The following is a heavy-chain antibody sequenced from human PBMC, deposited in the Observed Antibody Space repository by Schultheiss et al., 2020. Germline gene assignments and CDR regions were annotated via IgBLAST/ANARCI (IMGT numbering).Heavy chain of an antibody. J-gene: IGHJ5*02. CDR3: ARAVPIYDFWGGSIVGWFDH. CDR2: INPNSGGT. D-gene: IGHD3-3*01. Sequence: ASVKVSCKASGYTFTGYYMHWVRQAPGQGLEWMGWINPNSGGTNYAQKFQGRVTITADKSTSTAYMELSSLRSEDTAVYYCARAVPIYDFWGGSIVGWFDHWGEGAMVTVSS. V-gene: IGHV1-2*02. CDR1: GYTFTGYY.